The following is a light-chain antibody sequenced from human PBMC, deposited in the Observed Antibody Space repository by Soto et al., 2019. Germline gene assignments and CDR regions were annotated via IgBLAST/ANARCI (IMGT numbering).Light chain of an antibody. CDR2: EVT. CDR1: SSDVGGYNN. CDR3: SSYAGTAYV. J-gene: IGLJ1*01. V-gene: IGLV2-8*01. Sequence: QSVLTQPPSASGSPGQSVTISCTGTSSDVGGYNNVSWYQQHPGKVPKLMIYEVTKRPSGVPDRFSGSKSGNTASLTVSGLQTEDEADYYCSSYAGTAYVFGTGTKVTVL.